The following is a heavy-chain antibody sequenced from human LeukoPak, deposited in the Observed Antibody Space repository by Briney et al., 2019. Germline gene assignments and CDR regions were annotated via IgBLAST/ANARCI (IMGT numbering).Heavy chain of an antibody. CDR3: AREGGIAVAGTRLSYYYYGMDV. J-gene: IGHJ6*02. D-gene: IGHD6-19*01. CDR1: GYTFTSYG. CDR2: ISAYNGNT. V-gene: IGHV1-18*01. Sequence: ASVKVSCKASGYTFTSYGISWVRQAPGQGLGWMGWISAYNGNTNYAQKLQGRVTMTTDTSTSTAYMELRSLRSDDTAVYYCAREGGIAVAGTRLSYYYYGMDVWGQGTTVTVSS.